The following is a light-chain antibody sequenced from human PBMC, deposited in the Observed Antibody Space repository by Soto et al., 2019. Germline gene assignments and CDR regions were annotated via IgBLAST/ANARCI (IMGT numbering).Light chain of an antibody. J-gene: IGLJ1*01. CDR1: SSDVGDYNY. CDR3: SSYTSSTTYV. Sequence: QSALTQPASVSGSPGQSITISCTGTSSDVGDYNYVSWYQHHPGKAPKLMIYEVSNRPSGVSNRFSGSKSGNTASLTISGLQAEDEADYYCSSYTSSTTYVFGTGTKVTV. V-gene: IGLV2-14*01. CDR2: EVS.